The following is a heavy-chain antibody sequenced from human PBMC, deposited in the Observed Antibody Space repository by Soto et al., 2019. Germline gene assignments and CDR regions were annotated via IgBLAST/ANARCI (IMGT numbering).Heavy chain of an antibody. D-gene: IGHD3-16*02. Sequence: PGGSLRLSCAASGFTFSSYSMHWVRQAPGKGLEWVAVVSYDGRNKYYADSVKGRFTISRDNSKHTLYLQMNSLRAEDTAVYYCARPRISTYYYMDVWGKGTTVTVSS. CDR1: GFTFSSYS. CDR2: VSYDGRNK. CDR3: ARPRISTYYYMDV. J-gene: IGHJ6*03. V-gene: IGHV3-30*04.